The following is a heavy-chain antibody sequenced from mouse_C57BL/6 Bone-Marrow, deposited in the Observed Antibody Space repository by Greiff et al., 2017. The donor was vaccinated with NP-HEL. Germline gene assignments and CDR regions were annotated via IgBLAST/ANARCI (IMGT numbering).Heavy chain of an antibody. V-gene: IGHV5-17*01. D-gene: IGHD1-1*01. CDR2: ISSGSSTI. J-gene: IGHJ3*01. Sequence: EVMLVESGGGLVKPGGSLKLSCAASGFTFSDYGMHWVRQAPEKGLAWVAYISSGSSTIYYADTVKGRFTISRDYAKNTLFLQMTSLRSEDTAMYYGARGPYYYGSSYPSWFAYWGQGTLVTVSA. CDR3: ARGPYYYGSSYPSWFAY. CDR1: GFTFSDYG.